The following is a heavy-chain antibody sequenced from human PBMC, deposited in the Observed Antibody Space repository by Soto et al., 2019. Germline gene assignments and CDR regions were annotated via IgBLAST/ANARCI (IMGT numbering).Heavy chain of an antibody. CDR2: IYYSGST. Sequence: SETLSLTCTVSGDSISSGDYYWSWIRQPPGKGLEWIGYIYYSGSTYYNPSLKSRVTISVDTSKNQFSLKLSSVTAADTAVYYCAPLYYDILTGRRGWFDPWGQGTLVTVSS. J-gene: IGHJ5*02. D-gene: IGHD3-9*01. V-gene: IGHV4-30-4*01. CDR1: GDSISSGDYY. CDR3: APLYYDILTGRRGWFDP.